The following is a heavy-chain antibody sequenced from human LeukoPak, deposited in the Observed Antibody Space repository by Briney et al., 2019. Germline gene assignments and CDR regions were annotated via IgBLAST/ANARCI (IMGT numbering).Heavy chain of an antibody. V-gene: IGHV4-38-2*02. Sequence: SETLSLTCTVSGYSISSGYYWGWIRQPPGKGLEWIGSIYYSGSTYYNPSLKSRVTMSVDTSKNQFSLKLSSVTAVDTAVYYCARSFGSSWPLDAWFDPWGQGTLVTVSS. CDR3: ARSFGSSWPLDAWFDP. J-gene: IGHJ5*02. CDR1: GYSISSGYY. D-gene: IGHD6-13*01. CDR2: IYYSGST.